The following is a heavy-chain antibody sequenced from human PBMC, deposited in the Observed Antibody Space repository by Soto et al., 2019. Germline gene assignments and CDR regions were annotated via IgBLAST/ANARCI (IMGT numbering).Heavy chain of an antibody. Sequence: PGGSLRLSCAASGFTFSSYAMSWVRQAPGKGLEWVSAISGSGGSTYYADSVKGRFTISRDNSKNTLYLQMNSLRAEDTAVYYCARLTGPFITMIVVVITTPNYYYGMDVWGQGTTVTVSS. V-gene: IGHV3-23*01. J-gene: IGHJ6*02. CDR2: ISGSGGST. D-gene: IGHD3-22*01. CDR3: ARLTGPFITMIVVVITTPNYYYGMDV. CDR1: GFTFSSYA.